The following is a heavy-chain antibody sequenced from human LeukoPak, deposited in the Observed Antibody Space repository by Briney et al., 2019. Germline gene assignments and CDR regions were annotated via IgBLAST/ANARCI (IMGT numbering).Heavy chain of an antibody. J-gene: IGHJ5*02. Sequence: SETLSLTCTVSGYSIGRDYYWAWLRQPAGEGLEWIGIIFHTGRTVYNPSYESRLTISMDTSKNDFFLTLNSVSAADTAVYFCARDGGYPTTDEGFDPWGLGTLVTVSS. D-gene: IGHD5-12*01. CDR1: GYSIGRDYY. V-gene: IGHV4-38-2*02. CDR2: IFHTGRT. CDR3: ARDGGYPTTDEGFDP.